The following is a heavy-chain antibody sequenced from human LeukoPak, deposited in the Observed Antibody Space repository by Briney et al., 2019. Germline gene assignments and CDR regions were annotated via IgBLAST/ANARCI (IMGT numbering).Heavy chain of an antibody. V-gene: IGHV1-2*02. D-gene: IGHD3-10*01. CDR3: ARGRGYYYGSGSFWFDP. CDR2: INCNSGDA. Sequence: VASVKVSCKASGYSFTEHYIYWVRQAPGQGLEWVGRINCNSGDANYAQKFQGRVTMTRDTSISTAYMELSRLRSDDTAVYYCARGRGYYYGSGSFWFDPWGQGTLVTVSS. J-gene: IGHJ5*02. CDR1: GYSFTEHY.